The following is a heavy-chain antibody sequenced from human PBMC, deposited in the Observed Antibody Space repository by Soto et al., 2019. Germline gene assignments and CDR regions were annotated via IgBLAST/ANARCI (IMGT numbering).Heavy chain of an antibody. J-gene: IGHJ6*03. CDR3: AKGGGYCSSTSCPRGYYYYYMDV. Sequence: QVQLVESGGGVVQPGRSLRLSCAASGFTFSSYGMHWVRQAPGKGLEWVAVISYDGSNKYYADSVKGRFTISRDNSKNTLYLHMNSLRAEDTAVYYCAKGGGYCSSTSCPRGYYYYYMDVWGKGTTVTVSS. V-gene: IGHV3-30*18. D-gene: IGHD2-2*01. CDR2: ISYDGSNK. CDR1: GFTFSSYG.